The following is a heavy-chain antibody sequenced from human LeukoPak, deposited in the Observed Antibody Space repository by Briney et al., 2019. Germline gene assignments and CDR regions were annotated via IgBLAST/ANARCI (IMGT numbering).Heavy chain of an antibody. Sequence: ASVKVSCTTSGYTFTGYYMHWVRQAPGQGLEWMGWINPNSGGTNYAQKFQGRVTMTRDTSISTAYMELSRLRSDDTAVYYCARGSITMVRGVIGRYWGQGTLVTVSS. CDR2: INPNSGGT. CDR1: GYTFTGYY. CDR3: ARGSITMVRGVIGRY. D-gene: IGHD3-10*01. V-gene: IGHV1-2*02. J-gene: IGHJ4*02.